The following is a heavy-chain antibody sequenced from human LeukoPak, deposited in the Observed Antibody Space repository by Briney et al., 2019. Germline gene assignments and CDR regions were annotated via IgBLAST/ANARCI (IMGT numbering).Heavy chain of an antibody. V-gene: IGHV3-30-3*01. CDR2: ISYDGSNK. Sequence: GGSLRLSCAASGFTFSSYAMHWVRQAPGKGLEWVAVISYDGSNKYYADSVKGRFTISRDNSKNMLYLQMNSLRAEDTAVYYCATAAYYDILTGYFDYWGQGTLVTVSS. CDR3: ATAAYYDILTGYFDY. CDR1: GFTFSSYA. J-gene: IGHJ4*02. D-gene: IGHD3-9*01.